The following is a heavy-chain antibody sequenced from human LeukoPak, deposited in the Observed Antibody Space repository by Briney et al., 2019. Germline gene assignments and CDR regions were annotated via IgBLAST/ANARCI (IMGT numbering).Heavy chain of an antibody. CDR1: GFTFSSYS. D-gene: IGHD3-3*01. J-gene: IGHJ3*02. V-gene: IGHV3-21*01. CDR3: ARDRSGDSDAFDI. CDR2: ISSSSSYI. Sequence: GGSLRLSCAASGFTFSSYSMNWVRQAPGKGLEWVSSISSSSSYIYYADSVKGRFTISRGNAKNSLYLQMNSLRAEDTAVYYCARDRSGDSDAFDIWGQGTMVTVSS.